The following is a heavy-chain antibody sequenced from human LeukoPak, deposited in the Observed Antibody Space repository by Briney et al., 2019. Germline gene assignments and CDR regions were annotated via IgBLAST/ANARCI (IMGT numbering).Heavy chain of an antibody. J-gene: IGHJ4*02. D-gene: IGHD6-13*01. CDR2: INHSGST. Sequence: SETLSLTCAVYGGSFSGYYWSWIRQPPGKGLEWIGEINHSGSTNYNPSLKSRVTISVDTSKNQFSLKLSSVSAADTAVYYCARDRSSSGIDYWGQGTLVTVSS. CDR3: ARDRSSSGIDY. V-gene: IGHV4-34*01. CDR1: GGSFSGYY.